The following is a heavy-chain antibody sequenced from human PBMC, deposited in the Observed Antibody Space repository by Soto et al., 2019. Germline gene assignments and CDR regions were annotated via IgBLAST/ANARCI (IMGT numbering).Heavy chain of an antibody. CDR3: AKDENDILTGYYFPPAFDI. CDR1: GFTFSSYA. J-gene: IGHJ3*02. Sequence: GGSLRLSCAAPGFTFSSYAMSWVRQAPGKGLEWVSAISGSGGSTYYADSVKGRFTISRDNSKNTLYLQMNSLRAEDTAVYYSAKDENDILTGYYFPPAFDIWGQGTMVTVSS. V-gene: IGHV3-23*01. CDR2: ISGSGGST. D-gene: IGHD3-9*01.